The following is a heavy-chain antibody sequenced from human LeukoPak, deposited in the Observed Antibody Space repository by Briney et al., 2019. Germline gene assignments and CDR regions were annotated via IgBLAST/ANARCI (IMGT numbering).Heavy chain of an antibody. Sequence: GGSLRLSCAASGFTFSSYEMNWVRQAPGKGLEWVSYISSSGSTIYYADSVKGRFTISRDNAKNSLYLQMNSLRAEDTAVYYCARDFYYYDMDVWGQGTTVTVSS. CDR2: ISSSGSTI. J-gene: IGHJ6*02. V-gene: IGHV3-48*03. CDR1: GFTFSSYE. CDR3: ARDFYYYDMDV.